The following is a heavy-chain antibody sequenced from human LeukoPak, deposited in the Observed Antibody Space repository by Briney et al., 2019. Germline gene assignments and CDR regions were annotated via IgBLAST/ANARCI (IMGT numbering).Heavy chain of an antibody. D-gene: IGHD3-16*01. CDR3: ARERWGRYGMDV. V-gene: IGHV4-59*01. J-gene: IGHJ6*02. CDR1: GGSISSYY. Sequence: SETLSLTCTVSGGSISSYYWSWIRQPPGKGLEWIGYIYYSGSTNYNPSLKSRVTISVDTSKNQFSLKLGSVTAADTAVYYCARERWGRYGMDVWGQGTTVTVSS. CDR2: IYYSGST.